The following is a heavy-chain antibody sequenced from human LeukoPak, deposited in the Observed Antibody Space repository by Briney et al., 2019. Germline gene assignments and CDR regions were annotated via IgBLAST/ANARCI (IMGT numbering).Heavy chain of an antibody. Sequence: GASVKVSCKASGYTFTNCDISWVRQAPGQGLEWMGWISAYNGNTNYAQKLQDRVSMTTDTSTSTAYMELRSLRSDDTAVYYCARDRSSSDYWGQGTLVTVSS. D-gene: IGHD6-6*01. CDR2: ISAYNGNT. CDR3: ARDRSSSDY. V-gene: IGHV1-18*01. J-gene: IGHJ4*02. CDR1: GYTFTNCD.